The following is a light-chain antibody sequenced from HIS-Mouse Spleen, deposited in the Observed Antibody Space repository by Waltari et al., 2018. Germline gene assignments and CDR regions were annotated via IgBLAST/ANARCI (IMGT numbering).Light chain of an antibody. Sequence: EIVLTQSPATLSLSPGERATLSCRASQIVSSYLAWYQQKPGQAPRLLIYDASNRATGIPARFSGSGSGTDFTLTISSLEPEDFAVYYCQQRSNWYTFGQGTKLEIK. CDR3: QQRSNWYT. CDR1: QIVSSY. J-gene: IGKJ2*01. CDR2: DAS. V-gene: IGKV3-11*01.